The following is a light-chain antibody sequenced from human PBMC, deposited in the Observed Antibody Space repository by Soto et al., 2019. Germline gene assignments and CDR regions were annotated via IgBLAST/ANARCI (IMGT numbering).Light chain of an antibody. CDR1: SSNIGAGYD. Sequence: QSVLTQPPSVSGAPGQRVTISCTGSSSNIGAGYDVHWYQQLPGTAPKLLIYGNSNRTSGVPDRCSGSKSGTSASLAITGLQAEDEADYYCQFYDSSLSGFVVFGGGTKLTVL. J-gene: IGLJ2*01. CDR2: GNS. V-gene: IGLV1-40*01. CDR3: QFYDSSLSGFVV.